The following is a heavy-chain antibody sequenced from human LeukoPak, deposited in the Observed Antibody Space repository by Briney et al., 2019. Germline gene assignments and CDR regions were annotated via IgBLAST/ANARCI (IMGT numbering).Heavy chain of an antibody. V-gene: IGHV4-34*01. CDR3: ASTSISGWYPADY. D-gene: IGHD6-19*01. CDR2: INHSGST. J-gene: IGHJ4*02. Sequence: SETLSLTCAVYGGSFSGYYWSWIRQPPGKGLEWIGEINHSGSTNYNPSLKGRVTISVDTSKNQFSLKLSSVTAADTAVYYCASTSISGWYPADYWGQGTLVTVSS. CDR1: GGSFSGYY.